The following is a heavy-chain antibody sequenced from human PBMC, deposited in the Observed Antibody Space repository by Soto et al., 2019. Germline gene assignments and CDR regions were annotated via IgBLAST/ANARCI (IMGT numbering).Heavy chain of an antibody. CDR3: TRGIASSSLVTFDV. CDR1: GFTFSRYI. J-gene: IGHJ3*01. D-gene: IGHD2-21*01. V-gene: IGHV3-21*01. CDR2: ISSTSTNI. Sequence: GGSLRLFCAASGFTFSRYIMHWVRQAPGQGLEWIATISSTSTNIYYADSVKGRITISRDNPKNSLSLQMDSLRREDTAVYYCTRGIASSSLVTFDVWGQGTMVTVSS.